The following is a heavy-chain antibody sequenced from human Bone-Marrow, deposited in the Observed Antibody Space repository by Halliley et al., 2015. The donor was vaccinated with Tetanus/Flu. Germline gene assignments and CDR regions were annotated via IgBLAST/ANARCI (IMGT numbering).Heavy chain of an antibody. J-gene: IGHJ4*02. CDR2: ISHDGSNK. Sequence: SLRLSCAASGFSFSDHAIHWVRQAPGKGPEWVAVISHDGSNKYYADSVKGRFTISRDNSKNTLYLQMSSLRPEDAAVYYCARGADINWPYFFDYWGQGNLVSVSS. CDR1: GFSFSDHA. D-gene: IGHD6-19*01. V-gene: IGHV3-30*04. CDR3: ARGADINWPYFFDY.